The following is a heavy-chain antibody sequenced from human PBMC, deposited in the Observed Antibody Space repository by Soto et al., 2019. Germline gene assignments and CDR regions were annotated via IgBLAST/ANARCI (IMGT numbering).Heavy chain of an antibody. CDR2: ISYDGSNK. CDR1: GFTFSSYA. V-gene: IGHV3-30-3*01. CDR3: ARDYGGNSDYYYGMDV. Sequence: GGSLRLSCAASGFTFSSYAMHWVRQAPGKGLEWVAVISYDGSNKYYADSVKGRFTISRDNSKNTLYLQMNSLRAEDTAVYYCARDYGGNSDYYYGMDVWGQGTTVTVSS. J-gene: IGHJ6*02. D-gene: IGHD4-17*01.